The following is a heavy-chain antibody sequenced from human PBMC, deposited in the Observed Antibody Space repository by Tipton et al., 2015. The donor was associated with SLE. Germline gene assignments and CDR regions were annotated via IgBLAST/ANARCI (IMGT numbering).Heavy chain of an antibody. J-gene: IGHJ3*02. CDR2: ISSSGSTI. V-gene: IGHV3-11*04. D-gene: IGHD3-9*01. CDR3: ADGRGRYFDWPPVGAFDI. Sequence: SLRLSCAASGFTFSDYYMSWIRQAPGKGLEWVSYISSSGSTIYYADSVKGRFTISRDNSKNTLYLQMNSLRAEDTAVYYCADGRGRYFDWPPVGAFDIWGQGTMVTVSS. CDR1: GFTFSDYY.